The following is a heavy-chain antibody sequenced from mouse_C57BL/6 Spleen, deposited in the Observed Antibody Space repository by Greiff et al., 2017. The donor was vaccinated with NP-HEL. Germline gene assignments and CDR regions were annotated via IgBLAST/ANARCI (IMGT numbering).Heavy chain of an antibody. CDR1: GYAFSSYW. V-gene: IGHV1-80*01. CDR2: IYPGDGDT. D-gene: IGHD1-1*02. Sequence: VQLQQSGASVKISCKASGYAFSSYWMNWVKQRPGKGLEWIGQIYPGDGDTNYNGKFKGKATLTADKSSSTAYMQLSSLTSEDSAVYFCARRRWGYAMDYWGQGTSVTVSS. CDR3: ARRRWGYAMDY. J-gene: IGHJ4*01.